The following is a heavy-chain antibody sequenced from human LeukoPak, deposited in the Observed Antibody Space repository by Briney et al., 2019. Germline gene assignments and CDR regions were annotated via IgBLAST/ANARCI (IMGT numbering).Heavy chain of an antibody. V-gene: IGHV3-21*01. CDR3: ARDLGRITIFGVVIGSPSDWYFDL. D-gene: IGHD3-3*01. Sequence: GGSLRLSCAASGFTFSSYSMNWVRQAPGKGLEWVSSIRSSSSYIYYADSVKGRFTISSDTAKNSLYLQMHSLRAEDKAVYYCARDLGRITIFGVVIGSPSDWYFDLWGRGTLVTVSS. CDR2: IRSSSSYI. CDR1: GFTFSSYS. J-gene: IGHJ2*01.